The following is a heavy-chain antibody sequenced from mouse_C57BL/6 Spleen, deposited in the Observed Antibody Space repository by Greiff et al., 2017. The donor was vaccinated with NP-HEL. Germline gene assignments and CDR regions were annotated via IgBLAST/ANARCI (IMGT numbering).Heavy chain of an antibody. CDR1: GYTFTSYW. CDR3: ARGSHYYGSSYFDV. V-gene: IGHV1-61*01. CDR2: IYPSDSET. J-gene: IGHJ1*03. Sequence: VQLQQPGAELVRPGSSVKLSCKASGYTFTSYWMDWVKQRPGQGLEWIGNIYPSDSETHYNQKFKDKATLTVDKSSSTAYMQLSSLTSEDSAVYYGARGSHYYGSSYFDVWGTGTTVTVSS. D-gene: IGHD1-1*01.